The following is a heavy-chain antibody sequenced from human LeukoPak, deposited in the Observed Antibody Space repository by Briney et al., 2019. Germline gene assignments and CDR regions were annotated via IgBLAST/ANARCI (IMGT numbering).Heavy chain of an antibody. CDR2: IYGSGST. CDR3: ARSPPKPAAEGRYWFDP. Sequence: SETLSLTCTVSGGSLSGHYWSWVQQPPGKGVQWIGYIYGSGSTKFNPSLESRVAMSVDTSKNQFSLKVSSVTAADTAVYYCARSPPKPAAEGRYWFDPWGQGTLVTVSS. CDR1: GGSLSGHY. D-gene: IGHD2-2*01. J-gene: IGHJ5*02. V-gene: IGHV4-59*11.